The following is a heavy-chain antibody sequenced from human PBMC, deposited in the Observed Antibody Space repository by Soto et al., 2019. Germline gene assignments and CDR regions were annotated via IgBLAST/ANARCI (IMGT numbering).Heavy chain of an antibody. CDR3: ARDPGFVVAGPYYFHSGLDV. V-gene: IGHV1-69*01. D-gene: IGHD6-19*01. CDR2: IIPIFGTA. J-gene: IGHJ6*02. CDR1: GGTFSSYD. Sequence: QVQLVQSGAEVKKPGSSVKVSCKASGGTFSSYDINWVRQAPGQGLDWMGGIIPIFGTANYAQKFQGRVTITADESTSTAYMELSSLRSDDTAVYYCARDPGFVVAGPYYFHSGLDVWGQGPMVTVSS.